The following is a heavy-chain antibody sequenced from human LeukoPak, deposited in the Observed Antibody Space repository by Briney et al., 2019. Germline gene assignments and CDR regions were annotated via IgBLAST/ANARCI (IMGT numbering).Heavy chain of an antibody. D-gene: IGHD6-13*01. CDR3: ARAQHIAAAAFDY. J-gene: IGHJ4*02. CDR1: GGSISSGDYY. V-gene: IGHV4-30-4*08. Sequence: SETLSLTCTVSGGSISSGDYYWSWIRQPPGKGLEWIGYIYYSGSTYYNPSLKSRVTISVDTSKNQFSLKLSSVTAADTAVYYCARAQHIAAAAFDYWGQGTLVTVSS. CDR2: IYYSGST.